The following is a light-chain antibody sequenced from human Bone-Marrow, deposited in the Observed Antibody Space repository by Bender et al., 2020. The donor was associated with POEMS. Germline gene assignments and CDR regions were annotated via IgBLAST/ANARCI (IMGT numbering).Light chain of an antibody. CDR1: SSDVGSYKY. CDR2: DVS. Sequence: QSALTQPRSVSGSPGQSVTISCTGTSSDVGSYKYVSWYQQHPGKAPKLMIYDVSNRPSGVSDRFSGSKSGNTASLTIFGLQAEDEADYYCSSYTSSSTLEFGGGTKLTVL. CDR3: SSYTSSSTLE. V-gene: IGLV2-14*01. J-gene: IGLJ3*02.